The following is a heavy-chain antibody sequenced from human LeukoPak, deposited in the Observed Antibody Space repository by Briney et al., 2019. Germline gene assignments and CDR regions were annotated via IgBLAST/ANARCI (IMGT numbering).Heavy chain of an antibody. V-gene: IGHV3-11*06. D-gene: IGHD2-2*01. CDR2: ISSSSINI. CDR3: ASSVVPAAMDFDY. J-gene: IGHJ4*02. CDR1: GFTFSDYY. Sequence: GGSLRLSCAASGFTFSDYYMSWIRQAPGKGLEWVSYISSSSINIHYGDSVKGRFTISRDNAENSLYLQMNSLRAEDTAVYYCASSVVPAAMDFDYWGQGTLVTVSS.